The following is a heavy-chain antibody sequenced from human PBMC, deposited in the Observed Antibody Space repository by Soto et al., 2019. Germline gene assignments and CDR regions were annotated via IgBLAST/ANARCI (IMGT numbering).Heavy chain of an antibody. CDR1: GFTFSSYA. CDR3: ARDPLWGTAMVLWYFDL. Sequence: GGSLRLSCAASGFTFSSYAMHWVRQAPGKGLEWVAAISYDGGNKYYADSVKGRFTISRDNSKNTLYLQMNSLRAEDTAVYYCARDPLWGTAMVLWYFDLWGRGTLVTVS. J-gene: IGHJ2*01. D-gene: IGHD5-18*01. CDR2: ISYDGGNK. V-gene: IGHV3-30-3*01.